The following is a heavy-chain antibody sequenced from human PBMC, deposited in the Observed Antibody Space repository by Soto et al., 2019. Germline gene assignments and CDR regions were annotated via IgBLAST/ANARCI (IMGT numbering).Heavy chain of an antibody. D-gene: IGHD4-17*01. CDR3: AKDPRDYGDSFFDY. J-gene: IGHJ4*02. CDR1: GFTFSSYA. Sequence: GGSMRLSCAASGFTFSSYAMSWVRQAPGKGLEWVSAISGSGGSTYYAESVKGRFTISRDNSKNTLYLQMNSLRAEDTAVYYCAKDPRDYGDSFFDYWGQGTLVTVSS. V-gene: IGHV3-23*01. CDR2: ISGSGGST.